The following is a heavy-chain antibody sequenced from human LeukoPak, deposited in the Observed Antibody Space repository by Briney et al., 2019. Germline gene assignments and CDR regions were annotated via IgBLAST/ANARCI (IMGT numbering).Heavy chain of an antibody. Sequence: PSETLSLTCAVYGGSFSGYYWSWIRQPPGKGLEWIGEINHSGSTNYNPSLKSRVTISVDTSKNQFSLKLSSVTAADTAVYYCAREGQWLVPYFDYWGQGTLVTVSS. CDR1: GGSFSGYY. CDR3: AREGQWLVPYFDY. V-gene: IGHV4-34*01. CDR2: INHSGST. J-gene: IGHJ4*02. D-gene: IGHD6-19*01.